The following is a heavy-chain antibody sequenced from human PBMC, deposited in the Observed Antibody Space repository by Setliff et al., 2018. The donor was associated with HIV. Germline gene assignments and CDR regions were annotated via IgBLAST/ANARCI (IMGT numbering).Heavy chain of an antibody. J-gene: IGHJ6*03. CDR2: INPSGGST. V-gene: IGHV1-46*01. CDR3: ARNPRIAVAGTDYYYYMDV. Sequence: ASVKVSCKASGYTFTSYYMHWVRQAPGQGLEWMGIINPSGGSTSYAQKFQGRVTMTRDTSTSTVYMELSSLRSEDTAVYYCARNPRIAVAGTDYYYYMDVWGQGTMVTVSS. D-gene: IGHD6-19*01. CDR1: GYTFTSYY.